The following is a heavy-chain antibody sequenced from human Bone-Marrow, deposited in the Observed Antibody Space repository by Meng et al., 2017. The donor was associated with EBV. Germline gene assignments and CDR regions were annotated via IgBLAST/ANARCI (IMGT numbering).Heavy chain of an antibody. CDR3: ARDSTGDSRRFDP. J-gene: IGHJ5*02. CDR2: INVGNGDT. CDR1: GYTFTSYA. V-gene: IGHV1-3*01. D-gene: IGHD3-22*01. Sequence: QGQLVKSGVEVKKPGASVKVSCEASGYTFTSYAMHWVRQAPGQRLEWMGWINVGNGDTKYSQKFHGRVTITRDTSATTAYMELSSLTSEDTAVYYCARDSTGDSRRFDPWGQGTLVTVSS.